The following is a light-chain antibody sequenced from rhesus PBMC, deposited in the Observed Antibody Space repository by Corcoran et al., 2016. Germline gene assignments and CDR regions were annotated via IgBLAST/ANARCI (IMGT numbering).Light chain of an antibody. CDR3: LQHANWPHT. CDR1: QSVITR. J-gene: IGKJ2*01. Sequence: EIVMTQSPATLSLSPGERATFSCRASQSVITRLAWYQQKPGPAPRLFSYGASTRATGIPARFSGIGSWTAFTLTISNLEPEDVAVYFCLQHANWPHTFGQGTKVEIE. V-gene: IGKV3-24*01. CDR2: GAS.